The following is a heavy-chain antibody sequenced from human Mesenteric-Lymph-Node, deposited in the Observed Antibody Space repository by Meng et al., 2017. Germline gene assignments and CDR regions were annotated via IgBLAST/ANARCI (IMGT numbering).Heavy chain of an antibody. Sequence: GESLKISCAASGFTFSSYAMSWVRQAPGKGLEWASAISGSGGSTYYADSVKGRFTISRDNAKNSVYLQMNSLRAEDTAVYYCATGTLLDMVVVVSITGADYWGQGTLVTVSS. D-gene: IGHD2-2*03. CDR3: ATGTLLDMVVVVSITGADY. V-gene: IGHV3-23*01. CDR1: GFTFSSYA. J-gene: IGHJ4*02. CDR2: ISGSGGST.